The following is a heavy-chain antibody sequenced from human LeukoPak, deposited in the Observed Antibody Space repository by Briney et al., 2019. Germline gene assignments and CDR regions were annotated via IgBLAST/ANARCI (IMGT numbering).Heavy chain of an antibody. CDR2: LYYSGST. Sequence: KPSETLSLTCTVSGGSVSSGRYYWSWIRRPPGKGLEWIGYLYYSGSTGYNPSLRSRVTMSVDTSNNHFFLKLSSVTGADTAVYYCARGDRVGSSGDYFDNWGQGTLVTVSS. J-gene: IGHJ4*02. V-gene: IGHV4-61*01. CDR3: ARGDRVGSSGDYFDN. CDR1: GGSVSSGRYY. D-gene: IGHD3-10*01.